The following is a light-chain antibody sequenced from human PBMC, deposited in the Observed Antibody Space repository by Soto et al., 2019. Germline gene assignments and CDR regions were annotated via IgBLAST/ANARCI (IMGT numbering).Light chain of an antibody. CDR2: DTS. J-gene: IGLJ2*01. CDR3: LLSFGGARRV. Sequence: QAVVTQEPSLTVSPGGTVTLTCASSTGAVTNGHYPYWFQQKPGQAPRTLIYDTSNKHSWTPARFSSSLLGGKPVLTLSGAQPEDEDDYFCLLSFGGARRVFGGGTKLTVL. V-gene: IGLV7-46*01. CDR1: TGAVTNGHY.